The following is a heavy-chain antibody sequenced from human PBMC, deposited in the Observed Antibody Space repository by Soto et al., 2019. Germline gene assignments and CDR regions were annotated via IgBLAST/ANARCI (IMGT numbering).Heavy chain of an antibody. D-gene: IGHD3-9*01. Sequence: APGKGLEWVSSISSSSSYIYYADSVKGRFTISRDNAKNSLYLQMNSLRAEDTAVYYCARDFDPGAFDIWGQGTMVTVSS. V-gene: IGHV3-21*01. CDR3: ARDFDPGAFDI. J-gene: IGHJ3*02. CDR2: ISSSSSYI.